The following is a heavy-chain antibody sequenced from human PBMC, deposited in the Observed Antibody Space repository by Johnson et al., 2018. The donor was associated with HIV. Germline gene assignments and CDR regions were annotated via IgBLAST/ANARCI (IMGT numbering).Heavy chain of an antibody. V-gene: IGHV3-30*04. CDR3: ASNPLSDAFDI. CDR2: ISYDGSNK. Sequence: VQLVESGGGVVQPGRSLRLSCAASGFTFSSYAMHWVRQAPGKGLEWVAVISYDGSNKYYADSVKGRFTISRDNSKNTLYLQMNSLRAEDTAVYYCASNPLSDAFDIWGQGTMVTVSS. J-gene: IGHJ3*02. CDR1: GFTFSSYA.